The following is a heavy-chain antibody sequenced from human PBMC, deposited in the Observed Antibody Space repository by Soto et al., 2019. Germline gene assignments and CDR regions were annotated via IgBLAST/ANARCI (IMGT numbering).Heavy chain of an antibody. J-gene: IGHJ4*02. Sequence: EVQLLESGGGLVQPGGSLRLSCAASGFTFSSYAMNWVRQAPGKGLEWVSEISGSGGSTYYADSVKGRFTISRYNSKNTLYLQMFSLRAEDTAVYYCVKDKVSAGSYQGGDYWGQGTLVTVSS. CDR2: ISGSGGST. D-gene: IGHD1-26*01. CDR1: GFTFSSYA. CDR3: VKDKVSAGSYQGGDY. V-gene: IGHV3-23*01.